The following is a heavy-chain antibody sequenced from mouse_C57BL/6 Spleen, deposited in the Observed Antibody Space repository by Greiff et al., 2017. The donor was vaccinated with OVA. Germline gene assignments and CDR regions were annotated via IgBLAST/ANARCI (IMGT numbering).Heavy chain of an antibody. V-gene: IGHV1-64*01. CDR2: IHPNSGST. CDR3: ARHGSNLYYFDY. Sequence: QVQLQQPGAELVKPGASVKLSCKASGYTFTSYWMHWVKQRPGQGLEWIGMIHPNSGSTNYNEKFKSKATLTVDKSSSTAYMQLSSLTSEDSAVYYCARHGSNLYYFDYWGQGTTLTVSS. J-gene: IGHJ2*01. D-gene: IGHD1-1*01. CDR1: GYTFTSYW.